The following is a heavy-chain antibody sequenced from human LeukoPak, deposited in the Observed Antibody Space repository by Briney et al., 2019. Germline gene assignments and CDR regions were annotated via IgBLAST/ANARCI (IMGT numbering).Heavy chain of an antibody. CDR3: ASDDILTGQDYYYYYGMDV. D-gene: IGHD3-9*01. Sequence: ASVKVSCKASGGTFSSYAISWVRQAPGQGLEWMGRIIPILGLANYAQKFQGRVTITADKSTSTAYMELSSLRSEDTAVYYCASDDILTGQDYYYYYGMDVWGQGTTVTVSS. J-gene: IGHJ6*02. CDR1: GGTFSSYA. CDR2: IIPILGLA. V-gene: IGHV1-69*04.